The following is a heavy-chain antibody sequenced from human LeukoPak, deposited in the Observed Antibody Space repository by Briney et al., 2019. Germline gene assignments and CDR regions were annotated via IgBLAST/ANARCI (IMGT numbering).Heavy chain of an antibody. D-gene: IGHD3-10*01. Sequence: GGSLRLSCAASGFTFSTFGVNWVRQAPGKGLECVSSITSTSSYIYYADSVKGRFTISRDDAKNSLYLQMNSLRAEDTAVYYCARAVSTYGLDSWGQGTLVTVSS. V-gene: IGHV3-21*01. J-gene: IGHJ4*02. CDR3: ARAVSTYGLDS. CDR1: GFTFSTFG. CDR2: ITSTSSYI.